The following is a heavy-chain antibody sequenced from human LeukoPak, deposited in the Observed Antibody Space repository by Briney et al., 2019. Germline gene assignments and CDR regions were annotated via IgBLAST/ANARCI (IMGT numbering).Heavy chain of an antibody. V-gene: IGHV3-53*01. Sequence: GGSLRLSCAASGFTVSSNYMSWVRQAPGKGLEWVSVIYSGGSTYYADSVKGRFTISRDNAKNSLYLQMNSLRAEDTAVYYCARDNGGRFGYFDLWGRGTLVAVSS. CDR3: ARDNGGRFGYFDL. J-gene: IGHJ2*01. CDR2: IYSGGST. CDR1: GFTVSSNY. D-gene: IGHD2-8*01.